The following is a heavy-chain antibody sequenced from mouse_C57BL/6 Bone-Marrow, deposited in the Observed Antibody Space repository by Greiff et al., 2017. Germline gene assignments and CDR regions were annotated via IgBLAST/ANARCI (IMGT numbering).Heavy chain of an antibody. Sequence: EVQLQQSGPELVKPGASVKISCKASGYTFTDYYMNWVKQSPGKSLEWIGDINPNNGGTSYNQKFKGKATVTVDKSSSTAYMELRSLTSEDSAVYDCAYTNWDWYFDVWGTGTTVTVSS. D-gene: IGHD4-1*01. V-gene: IGHV1-26*01. CDR3: AYTNWDWYFDV. J-gene: IGHJ1*03. CDR1: GYTFTDYY. CDR2: INPNNGGT.